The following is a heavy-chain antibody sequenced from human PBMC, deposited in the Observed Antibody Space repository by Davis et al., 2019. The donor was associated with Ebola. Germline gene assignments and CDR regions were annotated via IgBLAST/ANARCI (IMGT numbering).Heavy chain of an antibody. J-gene: IGHJ4*02. CDR3: ARRQGCCFDY. CDR1: GGSISSSSYY. D-gene: IGHD2-8*01. V-gene: IGHV4-39*07. Sequence: PSETLSLTCTVSGGSISSSSYYWGWIRQPPGKGLEWIGSIYYSGSTYYNPSLKSRVTISVDTSKNQFSLKLSSVTAADTAVYYCARRQGCCFDYWGQGTLVTVSS. CDR2: IYYSGST.